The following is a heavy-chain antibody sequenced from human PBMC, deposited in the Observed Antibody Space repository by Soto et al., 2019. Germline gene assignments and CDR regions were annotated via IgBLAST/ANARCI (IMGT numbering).Heavy chain of an antibody. CDR1: CYTFTSYG. CDR3: AREYGTVTTGMDV. D-gene: IGHD4-17*01. V-gene: IGHV1-18*01. Sequence: GASVKVSCKFSCYTFTSYGISLFRHSPGQGLEWMGWISAYNGNTNYAQKLQGRVTMTTDTSTSTAYMELRSLRSDDTAVYYCAREYGTVTTGMDVWGQGTTVTVSS. J-gene: IGHJ6*02. CDR2: ISAYNGNT.